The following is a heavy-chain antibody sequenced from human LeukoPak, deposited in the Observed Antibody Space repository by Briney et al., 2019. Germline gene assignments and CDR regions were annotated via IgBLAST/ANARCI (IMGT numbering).Heavy chain of an antibody. J-gene: IGHJ4*02. CDR1: GFTFSSYG. V-gene: IGHV3-30*02. Sequence: GGSLRLSCAASGFTFSSYGMHWVRQAPGKGLEWVAFIRYDGSNKYYADSVKGRFTISGDNSKNTLYLQMNSLRAEDTAVYYCAKTARATNSFDYWGQGTLVTVSS. D-gene: IGHD5-12*01. CDR2: IRYDGSNK. CDR3: AKTARATNSFDY.